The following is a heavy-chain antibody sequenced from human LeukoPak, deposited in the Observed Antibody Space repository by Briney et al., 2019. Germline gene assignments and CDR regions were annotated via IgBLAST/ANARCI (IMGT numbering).Heavy chain of an antibody. Sequence: PGGSLRLSCAASGFTFSSYGMHWVRQAPGKGLEWVAVIWYDGSNKYYADSVKGRFTISRDNSKNTLYLQMNSLRGEDTAVYYCARESTYYYDSSGYWNWFDPWGQGTLVTVSS. V-gene: IGHV3-33*01. CDR3: ARESTYYYDSSGYWNWFDP. D-gene: IGHD3-22*01. CDR2: IWYDGSNK. J-gene: IGHJ5*02. CDR1: GFTFSSYG.